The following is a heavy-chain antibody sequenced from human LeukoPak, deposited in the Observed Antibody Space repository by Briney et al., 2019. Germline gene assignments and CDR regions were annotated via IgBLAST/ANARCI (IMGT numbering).Heavy chain of an antibody. Sequence: GASVKVSCKASGYTFTSYDINWVRQATGQGLEWMGWMHPNRGNTGYAQKFPGRVTMTRNTSISTAYMELSSLRSEDTAVYYCARGRESSSWYDAFDIWGQGTMVTVSS. V-gene: IGHV1-8*01. CDR1: GYTFTSYD. J-gene: IGHJ3*02. CDR2: MHPNRGNT. CDR3: ARGRESSSWYDAFDI. D-gene: IGHD6-13*01.